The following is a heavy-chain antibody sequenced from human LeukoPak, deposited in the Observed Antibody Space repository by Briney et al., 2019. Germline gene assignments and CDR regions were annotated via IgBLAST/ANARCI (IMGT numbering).Heavy chain of an antibody. Sequence: GGSLRLSCAASGFTFSSYEMNWVRQAPGKGLEWVSVIYSGGSTYYADSVKGRFTISRDNSKNTLYLQMNSLRAEDTAVYYCAKEGLRFFDFWGQGTLVTVSS. CDR2: IYSGGST. J-gene: IGHJ4*02. V-gene: IGHV3-66*01. D-gene: IGHD5-12*01. CDR3: AKEGLRFFDF. CDR1: GFTFSSYE.